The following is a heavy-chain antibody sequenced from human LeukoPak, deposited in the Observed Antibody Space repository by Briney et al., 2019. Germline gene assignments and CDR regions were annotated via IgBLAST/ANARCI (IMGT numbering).Heavy chain of an antibody. CDR2: ISSSGSTI. Sequence: KTGGSLRLSCAASGFTFSDYYMSWIRQAPGKGPEWVSYISSSGSTIYYADSVKGRFTISRDNAKNSLYLQMNSLRAEDTAVYYCARDREQQLVQDYWGQGTLVTVSS. D-gene: IGHD6-13*01. CDR3: ARDREQQLVQDY. CDR1: GFTFSDYY. V-gene: IGHV3-11*01. J-gene: IGHJ4*02.